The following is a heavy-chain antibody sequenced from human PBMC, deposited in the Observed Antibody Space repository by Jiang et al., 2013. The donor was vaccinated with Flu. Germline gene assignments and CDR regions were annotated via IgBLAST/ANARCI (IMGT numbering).Heavy chain of an antibody. V-gene: IGHV4-59*08. J-gene: IGHJ6*02. Sequence: GPGLVKPSETLSLTCTVSGGSISSYYWSWIRQPPGKGLEWIGHIHYTGSGTTQYTPSLKSRVTISVDTSKNQFSLKLSSVTAADTAVYYCARHRLSGDITTGYYYNGLDVWGRGTTVSVSS. CDR2: IHYTGSGTT. D-gene: IGHD3-22*01. CDR3: ARHRLSGDITTGYYYNGLDV. CDR1: GGSISSYY.